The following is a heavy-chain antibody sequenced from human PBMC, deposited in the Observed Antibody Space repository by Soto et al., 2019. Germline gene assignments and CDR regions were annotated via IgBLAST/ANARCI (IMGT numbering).Heavy chain of an antibody. D-gene: IGHD2-15*01. V-gene: IGHV3-30-3*01. Sequence: QVQLVESGGGVVQPGRSLRLSCAASGFTFRSYAMHWVRQAPGKGLECVAVIAYDGSNKFYRDYVRGRFTISRDNSENTLYLQINSLRYEDTAVYYCARGDREDIAVVIGVRPGEYGVDAWGQGTTVTVSS. CDR1: GFTFRSYA. CDR3: ARGDREDIAVVIGVRPGEYGVDA. CDR2: IAYDGSNK. J-gene: IGHJ6*02.